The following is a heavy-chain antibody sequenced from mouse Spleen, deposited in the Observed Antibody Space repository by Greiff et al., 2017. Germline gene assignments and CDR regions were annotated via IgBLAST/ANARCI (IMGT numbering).Heavy chain of an antibody. CDR3: ARWGYRYDNAMDY. CDR1: GFTFSSFG. V-gene: IGHV5-17*02. CDR2: ISSGSSTI. Sequence: EVKLVESGGGLVQPGGSRKLSCAASGFTFSSFGMHWVRQAPEKGLEWVAYISSGSSTIYYADTVKGRFTISRDNPKNTLFLQMTSLRSEDTAMYYCARWGYRYDNAMDYWGQGTSVTVSS. J-gene: IGHJ4*01. D-gene: IGHD2-14*01.